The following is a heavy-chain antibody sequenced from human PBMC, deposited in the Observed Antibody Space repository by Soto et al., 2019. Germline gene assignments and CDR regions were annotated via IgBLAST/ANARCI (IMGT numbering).Heavy chain of an antibody. CDR2: ISWNSGSI. D-gene: IGHD2-15*01. J-gene: IGHJ6*02. Sequence: GGSLRLSCAASGFTFDDYAMHWVRQAPGKGLEWVSGISWNSGSIGYADSVKGRFTISRDNAKNSLYLQMNSLRAEDTALYYCAKDMVGGYYYYYGMEVRGQGTTVTVSS. CDR3: AKDMVGGYYYYYGMEV. CDR1: GFTFDDYA. V-gene: IGHV3-9*01.